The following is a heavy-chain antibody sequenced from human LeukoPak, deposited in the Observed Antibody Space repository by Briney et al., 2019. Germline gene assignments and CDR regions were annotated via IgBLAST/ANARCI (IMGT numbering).Heavy chain of an antibody. J-gene: IGHJ4*02. Sequence: GESLKIPCQRSGYSFDNYWIAWVRQMPGKGLELMGVIYPADSDTKYSPSLQGQVTISADKSINTAYTQWSSLKASDTAIYYCARHTSALSHDFWGQGTLVTVSS. D-gene: IGHD3-10*01. CDR2: IYPADSDT. CDR1: GYSFDNYW. CDR3: ARHTSALSHDF. V-gene: IGHV5-51*01.